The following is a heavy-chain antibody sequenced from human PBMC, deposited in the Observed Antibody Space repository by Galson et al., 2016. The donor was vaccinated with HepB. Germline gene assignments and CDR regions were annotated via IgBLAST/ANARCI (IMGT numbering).Heavy chain of an antibody. CDR2: INSDGTIS. J-gene: IGHJ5*02. CDR3: GRDHSVVLTTAYNWFDP. D-gene: IGHD4-23*01. CDR1: GFTVSSSY. Sequence: SLRLSCAASGFTVSSSYMSWVRQAPGKGLEWVSRINSDGTISNYADSVKGRFTISRDNAKNTLYLQMNSLRVEDTAVYYCGRDHSVVLTTAYNWFDPWGQGTLVTVSS. V-gene: IGHV3-74*01.